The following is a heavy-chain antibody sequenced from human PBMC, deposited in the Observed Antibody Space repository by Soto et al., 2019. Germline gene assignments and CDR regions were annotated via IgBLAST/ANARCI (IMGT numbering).Heavy chain of an antibody. CDR2: IIPIFGTA. V-gene: IGHV1-69*13. D-gene: IGHD3-9*01. Sequence: SVKVSCKASGGTFSSYAISWVRQAPGQGLEWMGGIIPIFGTANYAQKFQGRVTITADESTSTAYMELSSPRSEDTAVYYCARAYMNILTGYPPFYYYYGMDVWGQGTTVTVSS. CDR1: GGTFSSYA. CDR3: ARAYMNILTGYPPFYYYYGMDV. J-gene: IGHJ6*02.